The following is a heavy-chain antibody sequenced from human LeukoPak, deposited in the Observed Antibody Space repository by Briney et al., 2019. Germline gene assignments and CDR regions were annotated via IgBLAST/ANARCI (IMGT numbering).Heavy chain of an antibody. D-gene: IGHD6-19*01. CDR2: IYSSGST. CDR3: ARGSSGWYRTYYFDY. V-gene: IGHV4-39*01. Sequence: PSETLSLTCTVSGDSISRGSYYWDWIRQPPGKGLDWIGSIYSSGSTYYSPSLKSRVTISVETSSNQFSLKLSSVTAADMAVYYCARGSSGWYRTYYFDYWGQGTLVTVSS. J-gene: IGHJ4*02. CDR1: GDSISRGSYY.